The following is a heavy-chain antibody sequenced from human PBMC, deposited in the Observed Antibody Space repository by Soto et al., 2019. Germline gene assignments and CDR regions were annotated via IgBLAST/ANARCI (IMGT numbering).Heavy chain of an antibody. J-gene: IGHJ4*02. D-gene: IGHD3-3*01. CDR3: ARGGLYDFWSGYYTGPYYFDY. V-gene: IGHV4-34*01. CDR1: GGSFSGYY. Sequence: PSETLSPTSAVDGGSFSGYYGSWIRQPPGKGRECIGEINHSGSTNYNPSLKSRVTISVDTSKNPFSLKLSSVTAADTAVYYCARGGLYDFWSGYYTGPYYFDYWGQGTLVTVSS. CDR2: INHSGST.